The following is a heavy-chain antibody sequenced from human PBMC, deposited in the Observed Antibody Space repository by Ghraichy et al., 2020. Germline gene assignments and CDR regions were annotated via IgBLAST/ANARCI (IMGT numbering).Heavy chain of an antibody. CDR3: TRRDGHRAGANFFDF. D-gene: IGHD5-24*01. CDR2: IKSEADGGTT. V-gene: IGHV3-15*01. CDR1: GFTFNNAW. Sequence: GGSLRLSCAAFGFTFNNAWMTWVRQAPGKGLEWVGRIKSEADGGTTEYPAPVKGRFIISRDDSKNTLYLQMNNLKTEDTAVYYCTRRDGHRAGANFFDFCGQGTLVTVSS. J-gene: IGHJ4*02.